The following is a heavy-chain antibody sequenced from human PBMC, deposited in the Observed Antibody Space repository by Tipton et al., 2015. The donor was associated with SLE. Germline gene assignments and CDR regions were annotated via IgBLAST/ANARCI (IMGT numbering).Heavy chain of an antibody. J-gene: IGHJ4*02. CDR1: GLTFSSYG. CDR3: ARDADVGYVVSYGDN. D-gene: IGHD5-12*01. V-gene: IGHV3-30*02. CDR2: IRYDGSYK. Sequence: GSLRLSCAASGLTFSSYGMHWVRQAPGKGLERVAFIRYDGSYKYYADSVKGRFTISRDNSKNSLYLQMNSLRAEDAAMYYCARDADVGYVVSYGDNWGQETLVTVSS.